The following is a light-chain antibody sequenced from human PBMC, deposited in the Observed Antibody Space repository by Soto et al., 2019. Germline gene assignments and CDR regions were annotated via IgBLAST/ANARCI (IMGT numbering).Light chain of an antibody. CDR3: HSRA. V-gene: IGKV1-9*01. Sequence: IQLTQSPYSLSASVGDRVTITCRASQGISSYLAWYQQKPGKAPKLLIYDASTLESGVPSRFSGSGSETEFTLTISRLQPDDFATYFCHSRAFGQGTRLEI. CDR1: QGISSY. CDR2: DAS. J-gene: IGKJ5*01.